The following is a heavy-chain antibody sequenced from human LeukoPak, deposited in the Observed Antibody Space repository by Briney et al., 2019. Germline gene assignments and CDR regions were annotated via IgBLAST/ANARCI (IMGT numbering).Heavy chain of an antibody. D-gene: IGHD3-22*01. CDR2: IRYDGSNK. Sequence: PGGSLRLSCAASGFTFSSYGMHWVRQAPGKGLEWVAFIRYDGSNKYYADSVKGRFTISRDNSKNTLYLQMNSLRAEDTAVYYCAKDRYYYDSSGYWYWGQGTLVTVSS. J-gene: IGHJ4*02. CDR1: GFTFSSYG. V-gene: IGHV3-30*02. CDR3: AKDRYYYDSSGYWY.